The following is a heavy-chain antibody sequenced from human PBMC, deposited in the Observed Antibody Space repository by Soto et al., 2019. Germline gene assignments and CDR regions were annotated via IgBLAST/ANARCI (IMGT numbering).Heavy chain of an antibody. J-gene: IGHJ5*02. CDR1: GGSINNYY. CDR3: ARDGSHGVTMSCPGAWFDP. CDR2: IHYSGST. V-gene: IGHV4-59*01. D-gene: IGHD3-22*01. Sequence: SETLSLTCTVSGGSINNYYWSWIRQSPGKGLEWIGYIHYSGSTKYNPSLKSRVTMSVDTSRNQFSLNLNSVTAADTAVYFCARDGSHGVTMSCPGAWFDPWGQGTLVTVSS.